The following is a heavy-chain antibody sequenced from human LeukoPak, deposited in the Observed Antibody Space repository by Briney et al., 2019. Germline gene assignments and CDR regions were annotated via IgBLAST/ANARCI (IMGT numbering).Heavy chain of an antibody. D-gene: IGHD3-9*01. CDR3: ARAFKGYFDWLMTNNWFDP. Sequence: ASVKVSCKVSGYTLTELSMHWVRQAPGKGLEWMGGFDPEDGETIYAQKFQGRVTMTEDTSTDTAYMELSSLRSEDTAVYYCARAFKGYFDWLMTNNWFDPWGQGTLVTVSS. CDR1: GYTLTELS. J-gene: IGHJ5*02. CDR2: FDPEDGET. V-gene: IGHV1-24*01.